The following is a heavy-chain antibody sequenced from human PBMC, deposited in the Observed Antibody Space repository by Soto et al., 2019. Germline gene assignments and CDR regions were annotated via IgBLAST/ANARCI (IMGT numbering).Heavy chain of an antibody. V-gene: IGHV4-61*01. D-gene: IGHD3-3*01. CDR2: MYYSGST. J-gene: IGHJ3*02. CDR3: ARTRDFWSGNDAFDI. Sequence: SETLSLTCTVSGGSVSSGSYYWSWIRQPPGKGLEWIGYMYYSGSTNYNPSLKSRVTISLDTPKNQFSLKLSSVTAADTAVYFCARTRDFWSGNDAFDIWGQGTMVTVSS. CDR1: GGSVSSGSYY.